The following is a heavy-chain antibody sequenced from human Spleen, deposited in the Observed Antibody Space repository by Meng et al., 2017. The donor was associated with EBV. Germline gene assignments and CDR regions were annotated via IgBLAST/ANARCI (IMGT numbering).Heavy chain of an antibody. D-gene: IGHD2-15*01. V-gene: IGHV4-39*01. CDR3: ARGYCSGGSCYSDY. CDR2: FHYTGGT. J-gene: IGHJ4*02. CDR1: GDSISKFYL. Sequence: LRLAGSGPGQGEPSGAPSLTSTALGDSISKFYLWGWIRQPPGGGLEWIGSFHYTGGTYYRPSLQGRVTVSVDTSKNQFSLRLTSVTAADTAVYYCARGYCSGGSCYSDYWGQGTLVTVSS.